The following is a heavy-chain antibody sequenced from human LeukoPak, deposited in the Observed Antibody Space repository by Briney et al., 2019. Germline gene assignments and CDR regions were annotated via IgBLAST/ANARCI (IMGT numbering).Heavy chain of an antibody. CDR2: ISAYNGNT. CDR1: GYTFTGYG. Sequence: ASVKVSCKASGYTFTGYGISWVRQAPGQGLEWMGWISAYNGNTNYAQKLQGRVTMTTDTSTSTAYMELRSLRSDDTAVYYCARDVIADSSYFFDYWGQGTLVTVSS. CDR3: ARDVIADSSYFFDY. D-gene: IGHD3-22*01. J-gene: IGHJ4*02. V-gene: IGHV1-18*01.